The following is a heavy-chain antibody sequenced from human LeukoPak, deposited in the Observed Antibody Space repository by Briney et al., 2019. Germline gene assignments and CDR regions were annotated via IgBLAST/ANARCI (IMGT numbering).Heavy chain of an antibody. CDR1: GFTFSSYS. CDR3: ASEMPVHPYNWFDP. D-gene: IGHD1-1*01. V-gene: IGHV3-21*01. Sequence: KSGGSLRLSCAASGFTFSSYSMTWVRQAPGKGLEWVSSISSSSSYIYYADSVKGRFTISRDNAKNSLYLQMNSLRAEDTAVYYCASEMPVHPYNWFDPWGQGTLVTVSS. J-gene: IGHJ5*02. CDR2: ISSSSSYI.